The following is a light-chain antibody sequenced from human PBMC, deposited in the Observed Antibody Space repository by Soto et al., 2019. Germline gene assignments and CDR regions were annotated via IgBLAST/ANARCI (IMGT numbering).Light chain of an antibody. J-gene: IGKJ1*01. CDR3: QQYVSSPRT. CDR2: DVS. V-gene: IGKV3-20*01. CDR1: RSLSSTS. Sequence: EIVLTQSPGTLSLSPGERAALSCRASRSLSSTSLAWYQQRPGQAPRLLIYDVSSRATGIPDRFSGSGSGTDFTLTINRLEPDDFAVYYCQQYVSSPRTFGQGTKVEIK.